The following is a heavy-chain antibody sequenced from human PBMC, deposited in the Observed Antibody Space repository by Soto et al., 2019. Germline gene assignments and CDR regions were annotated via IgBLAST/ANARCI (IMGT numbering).Heavy chain of an antibody. Sequence: EVQLVESGGGLVQPGGSLRLSCAASGFTFSDHYMDWVRQAPGKELAWIGRSRTKAHSYSTEYAASVKGRFTISRDDSKNPLYLQMISLITGYSAVYYCSRASRVVVAFDYWGQASLVTFSS. V-gene: IGHV3-72*01. D-gene: IGHD5-12*01. CDR3: SRASRVVVAFDY. CDR1: GFTFSDHY. CDR2: SRTKAHSYST. J-gene: IGHJ4*02.